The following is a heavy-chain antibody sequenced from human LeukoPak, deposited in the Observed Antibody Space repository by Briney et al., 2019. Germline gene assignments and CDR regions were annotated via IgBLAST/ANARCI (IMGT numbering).Heavy chain of an antibody. CDR2: ISSSSSYI. J-gene: IGHJ3*02. CDR3: ARDPSGHDAFDI. CDR1: GFTFSSYS. V-gene: IGHV3-21*01. Sequence: PGGSLRLSCAASGFTFSSYSMNWVRQAPGKGLEWVSSISSSSSYIYYADPVKGRFTISRDNAKNSLYLQMNSLRAEDTAVYYCARDPSGHDAFDIWGQGTVVTVSS. D-gene: IGHD6-25*01.